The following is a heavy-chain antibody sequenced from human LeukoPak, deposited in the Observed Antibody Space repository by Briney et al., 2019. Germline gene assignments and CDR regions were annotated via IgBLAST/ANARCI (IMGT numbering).Heavy chain of an antibody. CDR2: INWNGGST. CDR1: GFTFDDYG. V-gene: IGHV3-20*04. Sequence: GGSLRLSCAASGFTFDDYGMSWVRQAPGKGLEWVSGINWNGGSTGYADSVKGRFTISRDNAKNSLYLQMNSLRAEDTALYYRARALLLSYMDVWGKGTTVTVSS. D-gene: IGHD3-10*01. CDR3: ARALLLSYMDV. J-gene: IGHJ6*03.